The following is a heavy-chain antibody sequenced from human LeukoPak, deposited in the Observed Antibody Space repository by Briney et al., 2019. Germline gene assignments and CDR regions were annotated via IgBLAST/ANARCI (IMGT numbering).Heavy chain of an antibody. J-gene: IGHJ4*02. CDR1: GYSFTSYW. CDR3: ARRCSSSSCPFEY. D-gene: IGHD2-2*01. CDR2: IDPSDSYT. Sequence: GGSLQISCKGSGYSFTSYWISWVRQMPGKGLVWMGRIDPSDSYTNYSPSFQGHVTISADKSISTAYLQWSSLKASDTAMYYCARRCSSSSCPFEYWGQGTLVTVSS. V-gene: IGHV5-10-1*01.